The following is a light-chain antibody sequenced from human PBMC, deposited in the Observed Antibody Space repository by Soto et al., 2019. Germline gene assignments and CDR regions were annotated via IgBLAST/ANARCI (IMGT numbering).Light chain of an antibody. CDR1: SSDVGGYNY. CDR3: SSYTSSSTV. Sequence: QSALTQPPSASGSPGQSVTISCTGTSSDVGGYNYVSWYQQHPGKAPKLMIYEVNKRPSGVPDRFSGSKSGNTASLTVSGLQAEDEADYYCSSYTSSSTVFGGGTKLTVL. V-gene: IGLV2-8*01. CDR2: EVN. J-gene: IGLJ3*02.